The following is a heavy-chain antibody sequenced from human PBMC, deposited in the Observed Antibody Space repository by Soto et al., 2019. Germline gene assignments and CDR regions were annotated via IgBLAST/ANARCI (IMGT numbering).Heavy chain of an antibody. CDR1: GGSFGGHY. J-gene: IGHJ4*02. CDR2: INHSGST. CDR3: ARGIGMIEVFQVDAPPSYYIDS. V-gene: IGHV4-34*01. Sequence: SETLSLTCAVYGGSFGGHYWTWIRQPPGQGLEWIGEINHSGSTNYNPSLKSRLTMSVDTSKNQFSLKVTSVTAADTAVYYCARGIGMIEVFQVDAPPSYYIDSWGPAIFLTVS. D-gene: IGHD3-22*01.